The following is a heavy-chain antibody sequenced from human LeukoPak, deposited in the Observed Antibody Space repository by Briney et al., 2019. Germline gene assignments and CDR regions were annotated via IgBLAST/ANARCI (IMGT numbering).Heavy chain of an antibody. CDR1: GFTFSSYS. CDR2: ISSSSSYI. D-gene: IGHD1-26*01. V-gene: IGHV3-21*01. Sequence: GGSLRLSCAASGFTFSSYSMNWVRQAPGKGLEWVSSISSSSSYISYADSVKGRYTITRDNAKNSLYLQMNSLRAEDTAVYYCARMGGRYRDEWGEGTLVTVSS. CDR3: ARMGGRYRDE. J-gene: IGHJ4*02.